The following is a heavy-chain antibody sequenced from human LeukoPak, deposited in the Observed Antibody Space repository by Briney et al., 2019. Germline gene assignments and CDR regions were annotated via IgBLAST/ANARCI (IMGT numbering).Heavy chain of an antibody. J-gene: IGHJ4*02. Sequence: PPESPSLTHALYGGSSSGYYRGWISEPPGKGQERSGEINHSGSTNSNPSLKSRVTISVDTSKHQFSLKRTSLTPPDTGVFCCVRSWDRIAARPDFDYWGQGTLVTVSS. CDR1: GGSSSGYY. CDR3: VRSWDRIAARPDFDY. D-gene: IGHD6-6*01. CDR2: INHSGST. V-gene: IGHV4-34*01.